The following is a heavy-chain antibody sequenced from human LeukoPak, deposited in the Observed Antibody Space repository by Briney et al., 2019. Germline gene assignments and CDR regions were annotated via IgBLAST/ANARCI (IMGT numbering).Heavy chain of an antibody. J-gene: IGHJ4*02. V-gene: IGHV3-21*04. CDR3: ERGYCSGGSCYPFDY. Sequence: GGSLRLSCAASGFTFSSYSMNWVRQAPGKGLEWVSPVSSSSSYIYYADSLKGRFTISRDNSKNTLYLQMNSLSAEDTAVYYCERGYCSGGSCYPFDYWGQGTLVTVSS. D-gene: IGHD2-15*01. CDR1: GFTFSSYS. CDR2: VSSSSSYI.